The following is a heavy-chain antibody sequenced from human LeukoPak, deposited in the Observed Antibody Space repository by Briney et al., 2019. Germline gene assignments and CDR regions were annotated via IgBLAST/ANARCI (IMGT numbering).Heavy chain of an antibody. CDR2: IISKTDGGTT. CDR3: TTDPVTMIVVVPDDGDY. D-gene: IGHD3-22*01. J-gene: IGHJ4*02. V-gene: IGHV3-15*01. CDR1: GFTFSNAW. Sequence: PGGSLRLSCAASGFTFSNAWMSWVRQAPGKGLEWVGRIISKTDGGTTDYAAPVKGRFTISRDDSKNTLYLQMNSLKTEDTAVYYCTTDPVTMIVVVPDDGDYWGQGTLVTVSS.